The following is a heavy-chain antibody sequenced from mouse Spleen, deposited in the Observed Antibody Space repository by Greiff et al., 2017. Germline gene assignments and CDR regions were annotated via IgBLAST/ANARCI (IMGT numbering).Heavy chain of an antibody. Sequence: EVKLEESGGGLVKPGGSLKLSCAASGFTFSDYGMHWVRQAPEKGLEWVAYISSGSSTIYYADTVKGRFTISRDNAKNTLFLQMTSLRSEDTAMYYCARGQVRYYYAMDYWGQGTSVTVSS. J-gene: IGHJ4*01. CDR2: ISSGSSTI. CDR1: GFTFSDYG. V-gene: IGHV5-17*01. D-gene: IGHD2-14*01. CDR3: ARGQVRYYYAMDY.